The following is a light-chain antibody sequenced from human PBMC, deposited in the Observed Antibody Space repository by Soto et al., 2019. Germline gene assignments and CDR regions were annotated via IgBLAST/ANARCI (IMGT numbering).Light chain of an antibody. Sequence: DIQMTQSPSSVSASVGDRVTITCRASQNIGTWLTWYQQKQGKAPKLLFYAATTLQNGVPSTFNGSGSGTDFTLTISSLQPDDFATYYCQQASAFPLTFGQGTRLEIK. J-gene: IGKJ5*01. CDR1: QNIGTW. CDR2: AAT. CDR3: QQASAFPLT. V-gene: IGKV1-12*01.